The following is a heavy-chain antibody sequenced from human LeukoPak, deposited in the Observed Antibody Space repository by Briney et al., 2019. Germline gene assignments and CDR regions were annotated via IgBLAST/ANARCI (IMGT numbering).Heavy chain of an antibody. CDR2: IKKDASEK. CDR1: GFTFSTYW. CDR3: AKVARYSSSPFDY. Sequence: GGSLRLSCAASGFTFSTYWMSWVRQAPGKGLEWVANIKKDASEKYYVDSVKGRFTISRDNSKNTLYLQMNSLRAEDTAVYYCAKVARYSSSPFDYWGQGTLVTVSS. J-gene: IGHJ4*02. V-gene: IGHV3-7*01. D-gene: IGHD6-6*01.